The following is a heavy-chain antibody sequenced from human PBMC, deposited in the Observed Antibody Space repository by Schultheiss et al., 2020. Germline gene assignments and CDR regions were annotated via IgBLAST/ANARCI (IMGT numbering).Heavy chain of an antibody. J-gene: IGHJ4*02. D-gene: IGHD3-16*02. V-gene: IGHV3-23*01. CDR1: GFTFSSYA. Sequence: GGSLRLSCAASGFTFSSYAMSWVRQAPGKGLEWVSAISGSGGSTYYADSVKGRFTISRDNSKNTLYLQMNSLRAEDTAVYYCAKDLDKVWGSYRSYFDYWGQGTLVTVSS. CDR3: AKDLDKVWGSYRSYFDY. CDR2: ISGSGGST.